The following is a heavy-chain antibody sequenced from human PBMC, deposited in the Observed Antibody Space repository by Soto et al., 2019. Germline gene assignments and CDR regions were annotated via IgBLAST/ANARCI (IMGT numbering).Heavy chain of an antibody. Sequence: PGGSLRLSCAASGFTFSGSAMHWVRQASGKGLEWVGRIRSKANSYATAYAASVKGRLTISRDDSKNTAYLQMNSLKTEDTAVYYCTRPGYSSSWSQRIYYYYGMDVWGQGTTVTVSS. V-gene: IGHV3-73*01. CDR1: GFTFSGSA. D-gene: IGHD6-13*01. CDR2: IRSKANSYAT. J-gene: IGHJ6*02. CDR3: TRPGYSSSWSQRIYYYYGMDV.